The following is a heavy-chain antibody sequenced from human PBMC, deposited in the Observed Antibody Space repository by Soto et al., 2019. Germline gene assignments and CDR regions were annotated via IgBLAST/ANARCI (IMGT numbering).Heavy chain of an antibody. D-gene: IGHD1-26*01. CDR3: AKDRAGYSRGMDV. Sequence: VQLVESGGGVAQPGRSLRLSCVASGFTFSGYGMHWVRQAPGKGLEWVTLISYDGSHKYYADSVKGRFTISRDNSENTVYLQLNSLRGDDTAVYYCAKDRAGYSRGMDVWGLGTTVTVSS. CDR1: GFTFSGYG. V-gene: IGHV3-30*18. J-gene: IGHJ6*02. CDR2: ISYDGSHK.